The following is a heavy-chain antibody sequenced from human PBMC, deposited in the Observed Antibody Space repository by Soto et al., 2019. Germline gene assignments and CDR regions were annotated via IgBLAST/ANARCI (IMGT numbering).Heavy chain of an antibody. CDR1: GGSITNSSYY. J-gene: IGHJ4*01. V-gene: IGHV4-39*01. Sequence: SETLSLTCTVSGGSITNSSYYWGWIRQXPGEGLEWIGSVYYGGSTYYNPSLKSRVTISVDTSKNQFSLRLSSVTAADTAVYYCAKHRMTILGLVSQCFDYGGQGTLSTVCS. D-gene: IGHD3-3*01. CDR3: AKHRMTILGLVSQCFDY. CDR2: VYYGGST.